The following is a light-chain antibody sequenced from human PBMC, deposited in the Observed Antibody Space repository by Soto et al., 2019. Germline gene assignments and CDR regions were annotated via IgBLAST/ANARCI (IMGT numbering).Light chain of an antibody. CDR2: YDD. CDR3: ATWDDSRNALV. CDR1: SSNIGTYA. J-gene: IGLJ2*01. Sequence: QSVLTQSPSVSEAPRLTVTISCSGSSSNIGTYAVTSYQHLPGKAPKLLIYYDDVRPSGVSDRFSASNSGPSASLAIRGLQSGDEGDYYCATWDDSRNALVFGGGTKLTVL. V-gene: IGLV1-36*01.